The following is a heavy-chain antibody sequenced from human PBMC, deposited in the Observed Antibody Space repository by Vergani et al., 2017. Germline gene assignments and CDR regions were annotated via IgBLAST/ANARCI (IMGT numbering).Heavy chain of an antibody. V-gene: IGHV3-23*01. CDR2: IKNTGDST. J-gene: IGHJ4*02. CDR1: GFTFSSHA. CDR3: GRGSDNYN. D-gene: IGHD5-24*01. Sequence: EVQLLESGGGLVQPGGSLRLSCAASGFTFSSHAMSWVRQGHGQGLEWVSSIKNTGDSTHYADSVKGRFTISRVNSKNTLYLQMNSLRVEDTAVYYCGRGSDNYNWGQGTLVTVSS.